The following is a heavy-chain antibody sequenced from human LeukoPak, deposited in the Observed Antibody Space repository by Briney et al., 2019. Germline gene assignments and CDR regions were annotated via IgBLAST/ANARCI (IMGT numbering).Heavy chain of an antibody. CDR3: NTDSLVQNY. D-gene: IGHD2-8*02. V-gene: IGHV3-15*01. Sequence: PSETLSLTCTVSGGSISSYYWSWVRQAPGKGLEWVGRIKSKTNGATTDYATPVKGRFIISRDDSKDTLYLQINSLKTEDTAVYYCNTDSLVQNYWGQGTLVTVSS. J-gene: IGHJ4*02. CDR1: GGSISSYY. CDR2: IKSKTNGATT.